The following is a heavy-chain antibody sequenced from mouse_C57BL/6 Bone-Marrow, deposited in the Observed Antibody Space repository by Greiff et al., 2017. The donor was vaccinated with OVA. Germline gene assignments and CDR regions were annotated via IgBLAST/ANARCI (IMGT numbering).Heavy chain of an antibody. D-gene: IGHD2-5*01. V-gene: IGHV1-74*01. J-gene: IGHJ4*01. CDR2: IHPSDSDT. CDR1: GYTFTSYW. Sequence: QVHVKQPGAELVKPGASVKVSCKASGYTFTSYWMHWVKQRPGQGLEWIGRIHPSDSDTNYNQKFKGKATLTVDKSSSTAYMQLSSLTSEDSAVYYCAIYYSNYVRYAMDYWGQGTSVTVSS. CDR3: AIYYSNYVRYAMDY.